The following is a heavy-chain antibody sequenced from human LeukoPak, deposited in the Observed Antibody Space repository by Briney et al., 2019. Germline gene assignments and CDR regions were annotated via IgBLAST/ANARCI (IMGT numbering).Heavy chain of an antibody. V-gene: IGHV1-69*04. D-gene: IGHD3-22*01. CDR2: IIPILGIA. Sequence: PVKVSCKASGGTFSSYAISWVRQAPGQGLEWMGRIIPILGIANYAQKFQGRVTITADKSTSTAYMELSSLRSEDTAVYYCARSDTYYYDSSGYLNYWGQGTLVTVSS. J-gene: IGHJ4*02. CDR1: GGTFSSYA. CDR3: ARSDTYYYDSSGYLNY.